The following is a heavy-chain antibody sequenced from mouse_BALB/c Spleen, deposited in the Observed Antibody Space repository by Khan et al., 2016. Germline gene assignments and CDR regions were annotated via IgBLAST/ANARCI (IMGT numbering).Heavy chain of an antibody. D-gene: IGHD2-9*01. CDR3: ARSYSGCDEEGYYYAMDY. CDR2: IDPANGNT. V-gene: IGHV14-3*02. J-gene: IGHJ4*01. Sequence: VQLQQSGAELVKPGASVKLSCTASGFNIKDTYMHWVKQRPEQGLEWIGRIDPANGNTKYDPKFQGKATITADTSSNTAYLQLSSLTSEDTAVYYCARSYSGCDEEGYYYAMDYWGQGTSVTVSS. CDR1: GFNIKDTY.